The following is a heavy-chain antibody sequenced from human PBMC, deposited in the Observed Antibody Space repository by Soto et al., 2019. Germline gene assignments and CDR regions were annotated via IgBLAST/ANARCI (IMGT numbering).Heavy chain of an antibody. CDR1: GFSYSMYA. CDR3: AKTGPFCCIGSGSGVFCYYYLDV. CDR2: ISGSGETT. V-gene: IGHV3-23*01. J-gene: IGHJ6*03. D-gene: IGHD2-8*02. Sequence: EVQLLESGGGLVQPGGSLRLSCTASGFSYSMYAMTWVRQAPGKGLEWVSTISGSGETTFYAASVQGRFTISRDSPKNPRSLRIESLSPEDTGLYCWAKTGPFCCIGSGSGVFCYYYLDVGGKGTTVTVSS.